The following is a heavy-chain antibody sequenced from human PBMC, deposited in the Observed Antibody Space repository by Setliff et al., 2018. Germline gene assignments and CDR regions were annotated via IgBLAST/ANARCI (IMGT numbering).Heavy chain of an antibody. CDR1: GGSLNNYY. D-gene: IGHD2-8*01. CDR2: IYTSGTA. Sequence: SETLSLTCTVSGGSLNNYYWTWIRQPPGKGLEWIGYIYTSGTAIYNPSLRSRVTISVDMSKKQFSLNLTSVTAADTAVYYCAREGFYCTNGVCYRPFDYWGQGTLVTVSS. V-gene: IGHV4-4*09. CDR3: AREGFYCTNGVCYRPFDY. J-gene: IGHJ4*02.